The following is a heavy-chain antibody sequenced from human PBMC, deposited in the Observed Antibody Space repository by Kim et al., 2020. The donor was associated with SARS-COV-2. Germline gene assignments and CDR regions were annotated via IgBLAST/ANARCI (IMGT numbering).Heavy chain of an antibody. Sequence: ASVKVSCKASGYTFTSYAMHWVRQAPGQRLEWMGWINAGNGNTKYSQKFQGRVTITRDTSASTAYMELSSLRSEDTAVYYCASTTYCSGGSCYSVLGAHNWFDPWGQGTLVTVSS. J-gene: IGHJ5*02. D-gene: IGHD2-15*01. CDR2: INAGNGNT. CDR3: ASTTYCSGGSCYSVLGAHNWFDP. CDR1: GYTFTSYA. V-gene: IGHV1-3*01.